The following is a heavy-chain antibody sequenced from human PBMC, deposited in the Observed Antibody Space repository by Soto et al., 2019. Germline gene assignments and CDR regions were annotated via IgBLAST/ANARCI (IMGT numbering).Heavy chain of an antibody. D-gene: IGHD2-15*01. J-gene: IGHJ3*02. V-gene: IGHV4-61*01. Sequence: LSLTCTVSGGSVSSGSYYWSWIRQPPGKGLEWIGYIYYSGSTNYNPSLKSRVTISVDTSKNQFSLKLSSVTAADTAVYYCARTPDIWGQGTMVTVSS. CDR3: ARTPDI. CDR1: GGSVSSGSYY. CDR2: IYYSGST.